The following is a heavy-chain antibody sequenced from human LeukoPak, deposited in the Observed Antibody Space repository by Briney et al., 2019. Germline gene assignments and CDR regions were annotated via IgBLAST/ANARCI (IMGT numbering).Heavy chain of an antibody. CDR2: INQDGSEK. CDR1: GFTFSTYW. V-gene: IGHV3-7*01. J-gene: IGHJ6*03. Sequence: PGGSLRLSCAASGFTFSTYWMSWVRQAPGKGLEWVANINQDGSEKYYVHSVKGRFTIARDNSRRTLYLQMNSLRAEDTAVYYCAKSDSGSGYYYHFMHVWGKGTKVTVSS. CDR3: AKSDSGSGYYYHFMHV. D-gene: IGHD3-10*01.